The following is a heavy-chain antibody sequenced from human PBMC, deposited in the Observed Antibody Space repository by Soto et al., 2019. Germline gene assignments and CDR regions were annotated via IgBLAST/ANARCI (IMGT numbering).Heavy chain of an antibody. CDR1: GGSFSGYY. Sequence: ETLSLTCAVYGGSFSGYYWSWIRQPPGKGLEWIGEINHSGSTNYNPSLKSRVTISVDTSKNQFSLKLSSVTAADTAVYYCARYGPFDYWGQGTLVTVSS. CDR3: ARYGPFDY. V-gene: IGHV4-34*01. J-gene: IGHJ4*02. CDR2: INHSGST. D-gene: IGHD3-10*01.